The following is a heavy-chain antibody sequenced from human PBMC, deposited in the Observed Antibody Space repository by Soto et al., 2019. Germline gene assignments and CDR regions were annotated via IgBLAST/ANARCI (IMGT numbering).Heavy chain of an antibody. CDR2: ISYDGSNK. V-gene: IGHV3-30-3*01. CDR3: ARDLGRLPLDYYYGMDV. CDR1: GFTFSSYG. J-gene: IGHJ6*02. Sequence: GGSLRLSWGASGFTFSSYGMHWVRQAPGKGLEWVAVISYDGSNKYYADSVKGRFTISRDNSKNTLYLQMNSLRAEDTAVYYCARDLGRLPLDYYYGMDVWGQGTTVTVS.